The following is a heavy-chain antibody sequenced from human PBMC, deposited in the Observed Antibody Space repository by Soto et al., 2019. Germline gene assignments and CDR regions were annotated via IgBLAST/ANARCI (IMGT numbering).Heavy chain of an antibody. CDR1: GGSISSGGYY. J-gene: IGHJ6*02. V-gene: IGHV4-31*03. Sequence: PSETLSLTCTVSGGSISSGGYYWSWIRQHPGKGLEWIGYIYYSGSTYYNPSLKSRVTISVDTSKNQFSLKLSSVTAADTAVYYCARAYYYDSSGYYSYYYYGMDVWGQGTTVTVSS. CDR2: IYYSGST. D-gene: IGHD3-22*01. CDR3: ARAYYYDSSGYYSYYYYGMDV.